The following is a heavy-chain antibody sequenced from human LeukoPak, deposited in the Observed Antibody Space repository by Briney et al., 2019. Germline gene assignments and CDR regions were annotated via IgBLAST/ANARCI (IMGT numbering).Heavy chain of an antibody. CDR2: INGDGSST. Sequence: GGSLRLSCAASGFTFSSYWMHWVRQAPGKGPVWVSRINGDGSSTSYADSVEGRFTISRDNAKNTMYLQMNSLRAEDTAMYYCARSRYSSSEFDYWGQGTLVTVSS. V-gene: IGHV3-74*01. D-gene: IGHD6-13*01. CDR3: ARSRYSSSEFDY. J-gene: IGHJ4*02. CDR1: GFTFSSYW.